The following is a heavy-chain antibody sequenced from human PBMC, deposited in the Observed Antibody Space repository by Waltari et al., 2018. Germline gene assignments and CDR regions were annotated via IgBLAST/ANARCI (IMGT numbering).Heavy chain of an antibody. CDR3: TRDLYGSGGDWFDP. CDR1: GFTFSSYT. V-gene: IGHV3-21*01. Sequence: EVQLVESGGGLVKPGRSLRLSCAASGFTFSSYTMNWVRQSPGKVMGWGSSISSRSTYISYADSVKGRFTSSRDDAENALYLQMDSLRAEDTAVYYCTRDLYGSGGDWFDPWGQGTLVTVSS. J-gene: IGHJ5*02. CDR2: ISSRSTYI. D-gene: IGHD3-10*01.